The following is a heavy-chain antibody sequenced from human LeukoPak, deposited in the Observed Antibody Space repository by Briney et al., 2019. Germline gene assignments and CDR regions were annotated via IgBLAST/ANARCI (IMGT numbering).Heavy chain of an antibody. V-gene: IGHV3-30*03. Sequence: GSLILSCAASGFTFSNYGMHWVRQAPGKGLEWVVVISHDGSNNNYADSVKGRFTISRDNSKNTLYLQMNSLRPEDTAVYYCARVGRKGYSGYDRPGPFDYWGQGTLVTVSS. J-gene: IGHJ4*02. D-gene: IGHD5-12*01. CDR2: ISHDGSNN. CDR3: ARVGRKGYSGYDRPGPFDY. CDR1: GFTFSNYG.